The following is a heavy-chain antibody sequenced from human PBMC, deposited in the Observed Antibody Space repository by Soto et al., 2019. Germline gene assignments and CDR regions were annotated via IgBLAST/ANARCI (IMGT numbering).Heavy chain of an antibody. CDR2: IVVGSGNT. J-gene: IGHJ3*02. CDR1: GFTFTSSA. V-gene: IGHV1-58*01. Sequence: ASVKVSCKASGFTFTSSAVQWVRQARGQRLEWIGWIVVGSGNTNYAQKFQERVTITRDMSTTTAYMELSSLRSEDTAVYYCAADWDGGWYVDAFDIWGQGTMVTVSS. CDR3: AADWDGGWYVDAFDI. D-gene: IGHD2-15*01.